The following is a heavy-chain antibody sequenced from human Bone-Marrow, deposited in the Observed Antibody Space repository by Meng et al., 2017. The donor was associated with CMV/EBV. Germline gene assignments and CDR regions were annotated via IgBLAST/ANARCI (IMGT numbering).Heavy chain of an antibody. CDR2: IYYSGST. V-gene: IGHV4-30-4*08. J-gene: IGHJ4*02. CDR3: ASELGGGDYTY. CDR1: GGSISSGDYY. Sequence: QGLWQDGGPGLVNPPHPLPLPCTVSGGSISSGDYYWSWIRQPPGKGLEWIGYIYYSGSTYYNPSLKSRVTISVDTSKNQFSLKLSSVTAADTAVYYCASELGGGDYTYWGQGTLVTVSS. D-gene: IGHD4-17*01.